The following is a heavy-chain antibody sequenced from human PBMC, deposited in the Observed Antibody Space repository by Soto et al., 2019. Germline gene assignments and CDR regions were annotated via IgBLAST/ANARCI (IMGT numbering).Heavy chain of an antibody. D-gene: IGHD1-7*01. V-gene: IGHV3-66*01. CDR1: GFTVSSDY. CDR2: IHVAGTT. Sequence: PGGSLRLSCAASGFTVSSDYMMWVRQAPGTGLEWVSIIHVAGTTYYADSVKGRFTISRDNSKNTLYLQMNSLTVEDTAVYFCATRGPWGQGTLVTVSS. CDR3: ATRGP. J-gene: IGHJ5*02.